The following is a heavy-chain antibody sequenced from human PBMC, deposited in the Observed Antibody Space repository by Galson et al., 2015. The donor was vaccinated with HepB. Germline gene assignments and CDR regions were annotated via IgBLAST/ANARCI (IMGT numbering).Heavy chain of an antibody. V-gene: IGHV5-51*01. D-gene: IGHD4-23*01. CDR1: GYSFTSNW. CDR2: IYPGDSDT. Sequence: QSGAEVKKPGESLKISCKGSGYSFTSNWIAWVRQMPGKGLEWMGIIYPGDSDTRYSPTFQGQVTISADKSISTAYLQWRSLKASDTAMYYCARQRDCSGKGHDYWGQGTLVIVSS. J-gene: IGHJ4*02. CDR3: ARQRDCSGKGHDY.